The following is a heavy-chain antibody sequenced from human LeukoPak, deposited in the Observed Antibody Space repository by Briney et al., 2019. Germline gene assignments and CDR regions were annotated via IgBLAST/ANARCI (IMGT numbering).Heavy chain of an antibody. J-gene: IGHJ5*02. D-gene: IGHD2-2*01. CDR2: IYYSGSP. V-gene: IGHV4-39*07. Sequence: SETLSLTCTVSGGSISSSSYYWGWIRQPPGKGLEWIGSIYYSGSPYYNPSIQSRVTISVDTSKNQFSLKLSSVTAADTAVYYCAFRTGYCSSTSCYNWFDPWGQGTLVTVSS. CDR1: GGSISSSSYY. CDR3: AFRTGYCSSTSCYNWFDP.